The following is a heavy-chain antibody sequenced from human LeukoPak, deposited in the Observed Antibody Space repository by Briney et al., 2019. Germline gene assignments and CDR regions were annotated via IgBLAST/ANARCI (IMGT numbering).Heavy chain of an antibody. Sequence: SETLSLTCAVYGGSFSGYYWSWIRQPPGKGLEWIGEINHSGSTNYNPSLKGRVTISVDTSKNQFSLKLSSVTAADTAVYYCASYSYYYDSSGYFDYWGQGTLVTVSS. CDR3: ASYSYYYDSSGYFDY. V-gene: IGHV4-34*01. CDR1: GGSFSGYY. D-gene: IGHD3-22*01. CDR2: INHSGST. J-gene: IGHJ4*02.